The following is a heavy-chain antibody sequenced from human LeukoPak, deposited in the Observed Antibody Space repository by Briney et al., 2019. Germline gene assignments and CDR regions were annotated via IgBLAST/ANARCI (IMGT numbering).Heavy chain of an antibody. Sequence: GGSLRLSCAASGFTFSSYGMNWVRQAPGKGREWVSAISGTGGRTSYGDSGRGRFTVSRDTSKNTVYPQMNSLRAEDTAVYYCANQGSWSAFDIWGQGTMVTVSS. D-gene: IGHD6-13*01. CDR1: GFTFSSYG. J-gene: IGHJ3*02. CDR3: ANQGSWSAFDI. V-gene: IGHV3-23*01. CDR2: ISGTGGRT.